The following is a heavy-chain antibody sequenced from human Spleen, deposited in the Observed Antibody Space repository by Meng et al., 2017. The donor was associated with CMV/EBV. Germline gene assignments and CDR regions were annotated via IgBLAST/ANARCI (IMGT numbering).Heavy chain of an antibody. D-gene: IGHD3-10*01. J-gene: IGHJ4*02. CDR1: GGYY. Sequence: GGYYWSWIRQPPGKGLEWIGYIYYSGSTYYNPSLKSRVTISVDTSKNQFSLKLSSVTAADTAVYYCARVAVGGTEYYGSGSSFPDYWGQGTLVTVSS. CDR2: IYYSGST. V-gene: IGHV4-30-4*01. CDR3: ARVAVGGTEYYGSGSSFPDY.